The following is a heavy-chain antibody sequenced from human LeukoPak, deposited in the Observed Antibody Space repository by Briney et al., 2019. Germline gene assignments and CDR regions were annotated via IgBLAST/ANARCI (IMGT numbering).Heavy chain of an antibody. D-gene: IGHD6-13*01. CDR2: IYHSGST. Sequence: PSQTLSLTCTVSGGSISSGGYYWSWIRQPPGKGLEWIGYIYHSGSTYYNPSLKSRVTISVDRSKNQFSLKLSSVTAADTAVYYCARERIAAVDYWGQGTLVTVSS. CDR3: ARERIAAVDY. CDR1: GGSISSGGYY. V-gene: IGHV4-30-2*01. J-gene: IGHJ4*02.